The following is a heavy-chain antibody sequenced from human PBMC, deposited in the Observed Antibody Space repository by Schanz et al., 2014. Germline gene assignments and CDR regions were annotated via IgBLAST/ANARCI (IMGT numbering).Heavy chain of an antibody. Sequence: QVQLVESGGGVVQPGRSLRLSCAASGFTFSNYAMHWVRQAPGKGLDWLAVISFDGRNKYHAQSVKGRFTISRDNSKNTLYLQMNSLRPEDTAVYYCAREAKWGQWYFDLWGRGSLVTVSS. CDR1: GFTFSNYA. J-gene: IGHJ2*01. D-gene: IGHD1-26*01. CDR2: ISFDGRNK. V-gene: IGHV3-30*03. CDR3: AREAKWGQWYFDL.